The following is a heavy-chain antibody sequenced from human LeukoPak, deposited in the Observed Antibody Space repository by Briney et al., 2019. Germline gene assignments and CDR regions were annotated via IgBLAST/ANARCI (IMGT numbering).Heavy chain of an antibody. CDR1: GYSISSGYY. V-gene: IGHV4-38-2*02. CDR2: IYHSGST. CDR3: ARTMITFGGANDY. D-gene: IGHD3-16*01. Sequence: SETLSLTCTVSGYSISSGYYWGWIRQPPGKGLEWIRSIYHSGSTYYNPSLKSRVTISVDTSKNQFSLKLSSVTAADTAVYYCARTMITFGGANDYWGQGTLVTVSS. J-gene: IGHJ4*02.